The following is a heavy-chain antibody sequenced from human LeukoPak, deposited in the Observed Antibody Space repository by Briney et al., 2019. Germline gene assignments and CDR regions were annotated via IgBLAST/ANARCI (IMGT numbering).Heavy chain of an antibody. CDR1: GGTFSSHA. J-gene: IGHJ3*02. Sequence: SVKVSCKASGGTFSSHAISWVRQAPGQGLEWMGRIIPIFGIANYAQKFQGRVTITADKSTSTAYMELSSLRSEDTAVYYCAIHYYDSSEPQVGFDIWGQGTMVTVSS. CDR2: IIPIFGIA. CDR3: AIHYYDSSEPQVGFDI. V-gene: IGHV1-69*04. D-gene: IGHD3-22*01.